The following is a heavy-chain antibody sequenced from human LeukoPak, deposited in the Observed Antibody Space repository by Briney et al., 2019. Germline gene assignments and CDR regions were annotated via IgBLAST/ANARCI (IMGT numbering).Heavy chain of an antibody. V-gene: IGHV3-48*01. D-gene: IGHD3-3*01. J-gene: IGHJ6*03. CDR2: ISSSSSTI. Sequence: GGSLRLSCAASGFTFSSYSMNWVRQAPGKGLEWVSYISSSSSTIYYADSVKGRFTISRDNAKNSLYLQMNSLRAEDTAVYYCARGPHNPHYDFWSGRTPHYYYYMDVWGKGTTVTVSS. CDR3: ARGPHNPHYDFWSGRTPHYYYYMDV. CDR1: GFTFSSYS.